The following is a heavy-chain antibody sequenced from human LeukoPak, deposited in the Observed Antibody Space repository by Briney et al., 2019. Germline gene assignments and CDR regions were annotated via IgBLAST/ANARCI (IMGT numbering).Heavy chain of an antibody. J-gene: IGHJ6*04. D-gene: IGHD3-3*01. CDR1: GFTVSSNY. V-gene: IGHV3-53*01. CDR2: IYSGGST. CDR3: ARWDFWSGMDV. Sequence: GGSLRLSCAASGFTVSSNYMSWVRQAPGKGLEWVSVIYSGGSTYYADSVKDRFTISRDNSKNTLYLQMNSLRAEDTAVYYCARWDFWSGMDVWGKGTTVTVSS.